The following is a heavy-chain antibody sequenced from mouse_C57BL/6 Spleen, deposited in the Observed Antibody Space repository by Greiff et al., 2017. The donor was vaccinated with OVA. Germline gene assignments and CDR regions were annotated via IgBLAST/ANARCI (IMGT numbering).Heavy chain of an antibody. CDR3: ARDPYYYGSSYSYAMDY. CDR1: GYTFTSYW. V-gene: IGHV1-59*01. D-gene: IGHD1-1*01. J-gene: IGHJ4*01. CDR2: IDPSDSYT. Sequence: VQLQQSGAELVRPGTSVKLSCKASGYTFTSYWMHWVKQRPGQGLEWIGVIDPSDSYTNYNQKFKGKATLTVDTSSSTAYMQLSSLTSEDSAVYYCARDPYYYGSSYSYAMDYWGQGTSVTVSS.